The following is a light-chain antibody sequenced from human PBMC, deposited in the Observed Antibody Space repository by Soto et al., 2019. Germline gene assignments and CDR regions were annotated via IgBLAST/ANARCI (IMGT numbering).Light chain of an antibody. V-gene: IGKV3-20*01. J-gene: IGKJ1*01. CDR1: QSVSSSY. Sequence: EIVLTQSPAILALSPGDRATLSCRASQSVSSSYLAWYQQKPGQAPRLLIYGGSSRATGIPVRFSGSGSETDFTLTITRLEPEDFAMYYCQQYSSSRTFGQGTKVDIK. CDR2: GGS. CDR3: QQYSSSRT.